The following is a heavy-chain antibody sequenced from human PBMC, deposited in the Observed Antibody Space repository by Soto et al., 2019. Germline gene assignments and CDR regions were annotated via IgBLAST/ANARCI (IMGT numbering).Heavy chain of an antibody. CDR3: ARVDYDSVSYFS. CDR1: GFTFSSYE. D-gene: IGHD3-22*01. J-gene: IGHJ4*02. Sequence: GGSLRLSCAASGFTFSSYEMDWVRQAPGKGLEWVAYINSGGSSIYYADSVKGRFTISRDNAKNSLYLQMNSLRAEDTAVYYCARVDYDSVSYFSWGQGTLVTVSS. V-gene: IGHV3-48*03. CDR2: INSGGSSI.